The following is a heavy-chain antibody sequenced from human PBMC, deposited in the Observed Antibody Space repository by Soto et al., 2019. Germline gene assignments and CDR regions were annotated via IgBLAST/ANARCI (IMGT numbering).Heavy chain of an antibody. V-gene: IGHV6-1*01. CDR2: TYYRSKWYN. J-gene: IGHJ6*02. Sequence: SQTLSLTCAISGDSVSSTSAAWNWIRQSPSRGLEWLGRTYYRSKWYNDYAVSVKSRITINPDTSKNQFSLQLNSVTPEDTAVYYCARGIAARQGRYYYYYGMDVWGQGTTVTVSS. D-gene: IGHD6-6*01. CDR3: ARGIAARQGRYYYYYGMDV. CDR1: GDSVSSTSAA.